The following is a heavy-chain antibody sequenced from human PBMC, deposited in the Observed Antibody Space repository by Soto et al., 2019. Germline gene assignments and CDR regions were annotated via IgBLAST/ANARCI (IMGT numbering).Heavy chain of an antibody. CDR1: GGTFSSYA. V-gene: IGHV1-69*01. CDR2: IIPIFGTA. J-gene: IGHJ6*02. D-gene: IGHD2-15*01. Sequence: QVQLVQSGAEVKKPGSSVQVSCKAPGGTFSSYAISWVRQAPGQGLEWMGGIIPIFGTANYAQKFQGRVTITADESTSTGYIELSSLRSEDTAVYYCARSKGGSSSLDIYYYYYYGMDVWGQGTTVTVSS. CDR3: ARSKGGSSSLDIYYYYYYGMDV.